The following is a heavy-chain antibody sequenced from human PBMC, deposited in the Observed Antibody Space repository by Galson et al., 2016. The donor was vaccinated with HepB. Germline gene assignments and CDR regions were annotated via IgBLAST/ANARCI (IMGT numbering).Heavy chain of an antibody. CDR1: GFSLSTNGMR. V-gene: IGHV2-70*04. CDR2: IDWDDEK. D-gene: IGHD6-19*01. Sequence: PALVKPTQTLTLTCTFSGFSLSTNGMRVTWVRQPPGKALEWLARIDWDDEKFYSASLGARLTISKDTSKNQVVLTKTNMGSVDTGTYYCARIAVTGTHFDFWGQGTLVTVAS. J-gene: IGHJ4*02. CDR3: ARIAVTGTHFDF.